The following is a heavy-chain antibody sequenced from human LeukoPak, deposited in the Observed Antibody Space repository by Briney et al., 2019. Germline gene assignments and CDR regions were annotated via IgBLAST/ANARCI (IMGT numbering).Heavy chain of an antibody. V-gene: IGHV3-30-3*01. Sequence: GGSLRLSCAASGFAFSGYAMHWVRQAPGKGLEWVAVISHDASNKYYADSVKGRFTLSRDTSKNTLYLQMNSLRPDDTAVYYCVRQSCLSGSGCYLDFWGQGTLVTVPS. CDR3: VRQSCLSGSGCYLDF. CDR1: GFAFSGYA. J-gene: IGHJ4*02. D-gene: IGHD3-22*01. CDR2: ISHDASNK.